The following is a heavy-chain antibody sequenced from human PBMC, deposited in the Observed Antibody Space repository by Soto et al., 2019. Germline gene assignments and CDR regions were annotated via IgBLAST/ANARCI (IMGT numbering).Heavy chain of an antibody. CDR2: IDPSDSYI. J-gene: IGHJ6*02. Sequence: PGESLKISCKGSGYNFGSYWINWVRQMPGKGLEWLGRIDPSDSYINYSPSLQGHVTISADKSISTAYLQLSSLKASDTAMYYCASRLSVTKPGYTAYYRHGLDVWGPGTMVTVSS. CDR1: GYNFGSYW. V-gene: IGHV5-10-1*01. CDR3: ASRLSVTKPGYTAYYRHGLDV. D-gene: IGHD1-26*01.